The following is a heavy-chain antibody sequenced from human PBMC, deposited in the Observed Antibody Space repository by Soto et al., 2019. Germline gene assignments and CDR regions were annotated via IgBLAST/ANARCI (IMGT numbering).Heavy chain of an antibody. CDR2: INHSGST. CDR3: GRGSYSSSWYPRYFQH. CDR1: GGSFSGYY. J-gene: IGHJ1*01. Sequence: SETLSLTCAVYGGSFSGYYWSWIRQPPGKGLEWIGEINHSGSTNYNPSHKSRVNISVDTSKNQFSMKLSSVTAADTAVYYCGRGSYSSSWYPRYFQHWGQGTLVTVSS. D-gene: IGHD6-13*01. V-gene: IGHV4-34*01.